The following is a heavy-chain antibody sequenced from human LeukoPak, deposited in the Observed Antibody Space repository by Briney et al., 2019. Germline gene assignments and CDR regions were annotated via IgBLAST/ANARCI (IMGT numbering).Heavy chain of an antibody. CDR2: IYHSGST. D-gene: IGHD4-4*01. Sequence: SETLSLTCSVSGASINSDYWNWIRQPPGKGLEWIGYIYHSGSTNYNPSLKSRVTISIDKSKKQFSLKLISVTAADTAIYYCARVGGMTTINNAAFDIWGQGTMVTVSS. V-gene: IGHV4-59*01. CDR1: GASINSDY. J-gene: IGHJ3*02. CDR3: ARVGGMTTINNAAFDI.